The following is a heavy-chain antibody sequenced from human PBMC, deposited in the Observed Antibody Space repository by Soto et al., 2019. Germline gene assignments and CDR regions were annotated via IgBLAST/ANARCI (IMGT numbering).Heavy chain of an antibody. V-gene: IGHV5-51*01. CDR1: GYGLSSSW. Sequence: ESLKISCQASGYGLSSSWIAWVRHSPGKGLEWMGIIYPGDSDTKYSPAFQGQVTISADKSINTAYLQWTSLEASDTAMYYCARKFAPEFFDSWGQGTLVTVSS. J-gene: IGHJ4*02. CDR3: ARKFAPEFFDS. D-gene: IGHD3-10*01. CDR2: IYPGDSDT.